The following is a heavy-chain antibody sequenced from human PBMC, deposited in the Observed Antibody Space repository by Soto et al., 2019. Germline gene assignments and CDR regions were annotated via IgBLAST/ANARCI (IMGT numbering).Heavy chain of an antibody. D-gene: IGHD1-26*01. CDR1: GFTFSNYA. CDR2: ISGSGDST. Sequence: EVQLLESGGGLVQPGGSLRLSCAASGFTFSNYAMRWVRQAPVKGLEWVAAISGSGDSTYYADSVKGRFTISRDNSRNTLYLQMNSLRAEDTAVYYCARRGSGSYYDYWGQGTLVTVYS. CDR3: ARRGSGSYYDY. V-gene: IGHV3-23*01. J-gene: IGHJ4*02.